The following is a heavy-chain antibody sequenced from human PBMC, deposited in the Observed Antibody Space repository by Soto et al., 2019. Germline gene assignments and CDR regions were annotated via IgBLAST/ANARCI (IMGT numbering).Heavy chain of an antibody. CDR3: AKEMNFDFLAGYGMDV. J-gene: IGHJ6*02. V-gene: IGHV3-23*01. D-gene: IGHD3-3*01. CDR2: LSGSGSST. Sequence: GGSLRLSCVASGFTFSNYAMSWVRQAPGKGLEWVSVLSGSGSSTYYADSVKGRFTISRDNSKDTVFVQMNSLRVEDTAVYYCAKEMNFDFLAGYGMDVWGQGTTVTAP. CDR1: GFTFSNYA.